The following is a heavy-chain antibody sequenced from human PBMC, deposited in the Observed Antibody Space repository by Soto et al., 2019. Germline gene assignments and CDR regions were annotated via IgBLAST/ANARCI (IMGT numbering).Heavy chain of an antibody. CDR3: ARGDYHDDSGPFSDAFDV. V-gene: IGHV3-74*01. D-gene: IGHD3-22*01. CDR2: INSDGSST. Sequence: PGGSLRLSCAASGFTFSSYWMHWVRQAPGKGLVWVSRINSDGSSTSYADSVKGRFTISRDNAKNTLYLQMNSLRAEDTAVYYCARGDYHDDSGPFSDAFDVWGQGTMVTVSS. J-gene: IGHJ3*01. CDR1: GFTFSSYW.